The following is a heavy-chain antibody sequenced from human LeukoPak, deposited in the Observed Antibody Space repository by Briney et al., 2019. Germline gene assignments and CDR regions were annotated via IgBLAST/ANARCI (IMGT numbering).Heavy chain of an antibody. CDR3: ARTSTIFGVVIHPFDY. CDR2: ISSSGSTI. J-gene: IGHJ4*02. D-gene: IGHD3-3*01. V-gene: IGHV3-11*01. Sequence: GGSLRLSCAASGFTFSDYYMSWIRQAPGKGLEGVSYISSSGSTIYYADSVKGRFTISRDNAKNSLYLQMNSLRAEDTAVYYCARTSTIFGVVIHPFDYWGQGTLVTVSS. CDR1: GFTFSDYY.